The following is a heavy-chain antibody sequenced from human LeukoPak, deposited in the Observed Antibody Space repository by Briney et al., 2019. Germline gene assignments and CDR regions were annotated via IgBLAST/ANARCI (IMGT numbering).Heavy chain of an antibody. CDR3: ARGLRSHYYDSSGYYYGMDV. Sequence: GASVKVFCEASGYTFTGYYMHWVRQAPGQGLEWMGWINPNSGGTNYAQKFQGWVTMTRDTSISTAYMELSRLRSDDTAVYYCARGLRSHYYDSSGYYYGMDVWGQGTTVTVSS. CDR2: INPNSGGT. CDR1: GYTFTGYY. D-gene: IGHD3-22*01. J-gene: IGHJ6*02. V-gene: IGHV1-2*04.